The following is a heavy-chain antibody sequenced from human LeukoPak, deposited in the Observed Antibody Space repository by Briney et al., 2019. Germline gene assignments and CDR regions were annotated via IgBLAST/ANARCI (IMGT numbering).Heavy chain of an antibody. CDR3: VRDRYYVPDY. Sequence: GGSLRLSFAAPGFTFSSTWMHWFRQVPGKGPVWVSRIHSDGSTTIYADSVKGRFTISRDNARNTLYLQMNSLRAEDTAVYYCVRDRYYVPDYWGRGTLVTVSS. J-gene: IGHJ4*02. D-gene: IGHD3-16*01. CDR1: GFTFSSTW. CDR2: IHSDGSTT. V-gene: IGHV3-74*01.